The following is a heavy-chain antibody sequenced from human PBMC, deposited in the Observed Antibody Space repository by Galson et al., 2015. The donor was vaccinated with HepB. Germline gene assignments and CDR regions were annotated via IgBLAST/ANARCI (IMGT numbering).Heavy chain of an antibody. CDR2: IIPIFGTA. J-gene: IGHJ5*02. Sequence: SVKVSCKASGGTFSSYAISWVRQAPGQGLEWMGGIIPIFGTANYAQKFQGRVTTTADESTSTAYMELSSLRSEDTAVYYYARAVKGGVTAFSSGWFDPWGQGTLVTVSS. CDR1: GGTFSSYA. V-gene: IGHV1-69*13. D-gene: IGHD2-21*02. CDR3: ARAVKGGVTAFSSGWFDP.